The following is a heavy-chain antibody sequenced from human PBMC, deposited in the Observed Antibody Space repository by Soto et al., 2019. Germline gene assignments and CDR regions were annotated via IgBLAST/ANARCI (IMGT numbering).Heavy chain of an antibody. CDR1: GGSISSSSFY. Sequence: QLQLQESGPGMVKPSETLSLTCPVSGGSISSSSFYWCWIRQPTGRGLEWMASINYSGITYYNPSLKGRGTISVDTYKNQLSLKLCSVTAADTAVYYCARHGGGYCTCGSCAPGYCGQETLVTLSS. CDR2: INYSGIT. D-gene: IGHD2-15*01. J-gene: IGHJ4*02. CDR3: ARHGGGYCTCGSCAPGY. V-gene: IGHV4-39*01.